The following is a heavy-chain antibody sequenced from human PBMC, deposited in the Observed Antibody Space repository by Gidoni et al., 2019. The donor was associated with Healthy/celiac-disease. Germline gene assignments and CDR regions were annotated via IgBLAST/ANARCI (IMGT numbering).Heavy chain of an antibody. Sequence: EVQLVQSGAEVKTPGESLRISCQGSGYSFTSYWISWVRQMPGKGLEWMGRIDPSDSYTNYSPSFQGHVTISADKSISTAYLQWSSLKASDTAMYYCARLFDHRAPIAAHYYYYMDVWGKGTTVTVSS. CDR3: ARLFDHRAPIAAHYYYYMDV. CDR1: GYSFTSYW. V-gene: IGHV5-10-1*03. CDR2: IDPSDSYT. D-gene: IGHD6-13*01. J-gene: IGHJ6*03.